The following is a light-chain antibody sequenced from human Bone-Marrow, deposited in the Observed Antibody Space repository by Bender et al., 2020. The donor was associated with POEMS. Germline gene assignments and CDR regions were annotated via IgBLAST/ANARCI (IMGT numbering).Light chain of an antibody. J-gene: IGLJ1*01. CDR2: AVS. CDR1: SSDVGGYNY. CDR3: SSYAGSNNYV. V-gene: IGLV2-8*01. Sequence: QSALTQPPSASGSPGQSVTISCTGTSSDVGGYNYVSWYQQHPGKAPKLMIYAVSNRPSGVSNRFSGSKSGNTASLTISGLQADDEADYYCSSYAGSNNYVFGTGTKVTVL.